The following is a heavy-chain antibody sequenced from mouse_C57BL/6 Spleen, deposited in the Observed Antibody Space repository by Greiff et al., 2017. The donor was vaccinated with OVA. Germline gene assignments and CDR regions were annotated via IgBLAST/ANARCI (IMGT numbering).Heavy chain of an antibody. CDR3: AVITTVVSYYYAMDY. J-gene: IGHJ4*01. CDR2: IHPNSGST. Sequence: QVQLQQPGAELVKPGASVKLSCKASGYTFTSYWMHWVKQRPGQGLEWIGMIHPNSGSTNYNEKFKSKATLTVDKSSSTAYMQLSSLTSEDSAVYYCAVITTVVSYYYAMDYWGQGTSVTVSS. V-gene: IGHV1-64*01. D-gene: IGHD1-1*01. CDR1: GYTFTSYW.